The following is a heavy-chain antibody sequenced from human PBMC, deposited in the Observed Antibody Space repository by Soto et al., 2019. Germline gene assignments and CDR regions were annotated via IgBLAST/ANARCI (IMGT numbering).Heavy chain of an antibody. V-gene: IGHV3-30*18. CDR3: AKDPSGYYYDSRGFQH. J-gene: IGHJ1*01. D-gene: IGHD3-22*01. CDR2: ISYDGSNK. Sequence: QVQLVESGGGVVQPGRSLRLSCAASGFTFSSYGMHWVRQAPGKGLEWVAVISYDGSNKYYADSVKGRFTISRDNSQHTLYLQMNSLRAADTAVYYCAKDPSGYYYDSRGFQHCGQGTLVTVSS. CDR1: GFTFSSYG.